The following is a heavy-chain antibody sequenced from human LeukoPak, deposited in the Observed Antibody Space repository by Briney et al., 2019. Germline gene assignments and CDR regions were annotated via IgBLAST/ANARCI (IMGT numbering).Heavy chain of an antibody. CDR3: ARQGRSGWYSDAFDI. D-gene: IGHD6-19*01. J-gene: IGHJ3*02. CDR2: IYPGDSDT. Sequence: PGESLKISCKGSGYSFITYRIGWVRQMPGKGLEWMGIIYPGDSDTRYSPSFQGQVTISADKSISTAYLQWSSLKASDTAMYYCARQGRSGWYSDAFDIWGQGTMVTVSS. V-gene: IGHV5-51*01. CDR1: GYSFITYR.